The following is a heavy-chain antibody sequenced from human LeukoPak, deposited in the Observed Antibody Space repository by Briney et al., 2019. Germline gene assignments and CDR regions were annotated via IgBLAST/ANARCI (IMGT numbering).Heavy chain of an antibody. CDR3: ARGGNSAWYFDY. Sequence: TSETLSLTCAVSGDSISSTNWWTWVRQPPGKGLEWIGEIYHGGSTNYNPSLKGRVTISLDNSKNQFSLKLNSVTAADTAVYYCARGGNSAWYFDYWGQGTLVTVSS. V-gene: IGHV4-4*02. CDR1: GDSISSTNW. CDR2: IYHGGST. J-gene: IGHJ4*02. D-gene: IGHD6-19*01.